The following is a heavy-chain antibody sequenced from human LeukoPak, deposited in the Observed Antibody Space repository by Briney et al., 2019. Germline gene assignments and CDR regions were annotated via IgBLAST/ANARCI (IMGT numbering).Heavy chain of an antibody. CDR2: INPSGGNT. CDR1: GYSFTTYD. Sequence: GASVKVSCKASGYSFTTYDINWVRQATGQGLEWMGIINPSGGNTSYAQKFQGRVTMTRDTSTSTVYMELSSLRSEDTAVYYCAIVRYFLGRGFDYWGQGTLVTVSS. V-gene: IGHV1-46*01. CDR3: AIVRYFLGRGFDY. J-gene: IGHJ4*02. D-gene: IGHD3-9*01.